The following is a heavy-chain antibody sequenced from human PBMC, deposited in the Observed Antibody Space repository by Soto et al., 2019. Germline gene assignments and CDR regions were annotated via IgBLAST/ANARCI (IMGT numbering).Heavy chain of an antibody. CDR1: GYSFTSYW. CDR3: ARPGYCSGGSCYRGWYYYGMDV. D-gene: IGHD2-15*01. Sequence: PGESLKISCKGSGYSFTSYWISWVRQMPGKGLEWMGRIDPSDSYTNYSPSFQGHVTISADKSISTAYLQWSSLKASDTAMYYCARPGYCSGGSCYRGWYYYGMDVWGQGTTVTVSS. J-gene: IGHJ6*02. CDR2: IDPSDSYT. V-gene: IGHV5-10-1*01.